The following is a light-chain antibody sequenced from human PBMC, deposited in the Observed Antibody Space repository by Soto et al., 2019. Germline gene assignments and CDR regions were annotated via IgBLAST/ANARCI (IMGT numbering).Light chain of an antibody. CDR2: GAS. V-gene: IGKV3-15*01. J-gene: IGKJ4*01. CDR3: QQYNNWPPVLT. Sequence: EIVMTQSPATLSVSPGERANLSCRASQSVSSNLAWYQQKPGQAPRLLIYGASTRATGIPARFSGSGSGTEFTLTISSLQSEDFAVYYCQQYNNWPPVLTFGGGTKVEIK. CDR1: QSVSSN.